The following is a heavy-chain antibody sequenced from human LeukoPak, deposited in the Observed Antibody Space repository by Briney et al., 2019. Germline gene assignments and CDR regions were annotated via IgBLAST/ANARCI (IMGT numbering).Heavy chain of an antibody. CDR3: ARWRASGGYYYYYYMDV. D-gene: IGHD3-10*01. J-gene: IGHJ6*03. CDR2: IIPIFGTA. CDR1: VGTFSSYA. Sequence: SVNVSCKASVGTFSSYAIRWVRQAPGQGLAWMGGIIPIFGTANYAQKFQGRVTITADESTSTAYMELSSLRSEDTAVYYCARWRASGGYYYYYYMDVWGKGTTVTVSS. V-gene: IGHV1-69*13.